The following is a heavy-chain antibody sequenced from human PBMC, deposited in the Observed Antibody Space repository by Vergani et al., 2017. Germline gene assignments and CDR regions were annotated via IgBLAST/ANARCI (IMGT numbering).Heavy chain of an antibody. Sequence: QVQLVESGGGVVQPGRSLRLSCAASGFTFSSYGMHWVRQAPGKGLEWVAVIWYDGSNKYYADSVKGRFTISRDNSKNTLYLQMNSLRAEDTAVYYCARVPRAILPITMVRGAPKCYYYGMDVWGQGTTVTVSS. CDR3: ARVPRAILPITMVRGAPKCYYYGMDV. J-gene: IGHJ6*02. D-gene: IGHD3-10*01. CDR2: IWYDGSNK. CDR1: GFTFSSYG. V-gene: IGHV3-33*01.